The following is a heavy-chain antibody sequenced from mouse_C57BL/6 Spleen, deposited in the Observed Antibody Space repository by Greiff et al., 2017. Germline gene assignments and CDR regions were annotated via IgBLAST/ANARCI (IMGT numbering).Heavy chain of an antibody. V-gene: IGHV1-69*01. D-gene: IGHD2-5*01. CDR1: GYTFTSYW. J-gene: IGHJ4*01. Sequence: QVQLQQPGAELVMPGASVKLSCKASGYTFTSYWMHWVKQRPGQGLEWIGEIDPSDSYTNYNQKFKGKSTLTVDKSSSTAYMQLSSLTSEDSAVYYCARPYNNHYYAMDYWGQGTSVTVSS. CDR2: IDPSDSYT. CDR3: ARPYNNHYYAMDY.